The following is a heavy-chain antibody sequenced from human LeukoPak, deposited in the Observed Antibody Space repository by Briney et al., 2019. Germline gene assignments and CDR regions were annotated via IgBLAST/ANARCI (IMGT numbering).Heavy chain of an antibody. Sequence: ASVKVSCKASGYTFTNYPTHWVRQAPGQRLEWMGWINAGNGNTRYSQEFQGRVTITRDTSARTVYMELSSLRSEDMAVYYCARNLAVAPHAYYFDYWGQGTLVTVSS. CDR3: ARNLAVAPHAYYFDY. CDR1: GYTFTNYP. CDR2: INAGNGNT. D-gene: IGHD6-19*01. J-gene: IGHJ4*02. V-gene: IGHV1-3*03.